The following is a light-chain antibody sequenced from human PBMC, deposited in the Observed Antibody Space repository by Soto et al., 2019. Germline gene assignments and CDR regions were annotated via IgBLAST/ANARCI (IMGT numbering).Light chain of an antibody. V-gene: IGKV3D-15*01. CDR3: QQFNNWPPWT. CDR1: QSVSSSY. CDR2: GAS. Sequence: MTQSPGTLSLSPGERATLSCRASQSVSSSYLAWYQQKPGQAPRLLIYGASSRATGIPDRFSGSGSGTEFTLTISGLQSDDFAVYYCQQFNNWPPWTFGQGTKVDIK. J-gene: IGKJ1*01.